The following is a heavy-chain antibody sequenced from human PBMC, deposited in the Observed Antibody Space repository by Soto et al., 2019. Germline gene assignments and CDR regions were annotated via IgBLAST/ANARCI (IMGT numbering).Heavy chain of an antibody. J-gene: IGHJ4*02. CDR2: IKQDGSEK. Sequence: GGSLRLSCAASGFTFSSYWMSWVRQAPGKGLEWVANIKQDGSEKYYVASVKGRFTISRANAKNSLYLQMNSLRAEDTAVYYCARDSLHCPNGVCYYFDYWGQGTLVTVSS. V-gene: IGHV3-7*03. CDR3: ARDSLHCPNGVCYYFDY. D-gene: IGHD2-8*01. CDR1: GFTFSSYW.